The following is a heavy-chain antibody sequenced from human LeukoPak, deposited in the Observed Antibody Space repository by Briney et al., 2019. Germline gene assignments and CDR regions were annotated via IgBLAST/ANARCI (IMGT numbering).Heavy chain of an antibody. V-gene: IGHV1-2*02. CDR1: GYTFTGYY. J-gene: IGHJ4*02. Sequence: ASVKVSCKASGYTFTGYYLHWVRQAPGQGLEWMGWINPNSGVTSSAQRFQGRVTMTRDTSISTGYMELSRLRSDDTAVYYCATLVIAVAGVFRDYWGQGTLVTVSS. CDR2: INPNSGVT. D-gene: IGHD6-19*01. CDR3: ATLVIAVAGVFRDY.